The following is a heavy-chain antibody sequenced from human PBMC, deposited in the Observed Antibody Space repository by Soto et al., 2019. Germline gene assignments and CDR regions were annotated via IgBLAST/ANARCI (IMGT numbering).Heavy chain of an antibody. CDR3: AKDLGTRVEKYVWGSYRYYYYGMDV. CDR1: GFTFSSYA. CDR2: ISGSGGST. Sequence: GGSLRLSCAASGFTFSSYAMSWVRQAPGKGLEWVSAISGSGGSTYYADSVKGRFTISRDNSKNTLYLQMNSLRAEDTAVYYCAKDLGTRVEKYVWGSYRYYYYGMDVWGQGTTVTVSS. J-gene: IGHJ6*02. D-gene: IGHD3-16*02. V-gene: IGHV3-23*01.